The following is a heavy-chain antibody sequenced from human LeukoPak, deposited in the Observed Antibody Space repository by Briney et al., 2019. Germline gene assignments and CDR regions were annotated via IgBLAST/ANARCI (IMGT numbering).Heavy chain of an antibody. V-gene: IGHV3-23*01. CDR1: GFTFRSHD. CDR2: ISGSGGST. D-gene: IGHD3-10*01. Sequence: GGSLRLSCAASGFTFRSHDMSWVRQAPGKGLEGVSGISGSGGSTFYADSVKGRFTISRDNSKNTLYLQMNSLRAEDTAVYYCAKMIWFGELLSNFDYWGQGTLVTVSS. CDR3: AKMIWFGELLSNFDY. J-gene: IGHJ4*02.